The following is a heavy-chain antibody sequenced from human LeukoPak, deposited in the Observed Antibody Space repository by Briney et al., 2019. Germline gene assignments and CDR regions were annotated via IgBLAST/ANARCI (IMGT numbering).Heavy chain of an antibody. J-gene: IGHJ4*02. V-gene: IGHV4-34*01. CDR3: ARVYYYDSSGYFGY. D-gene: IGHD3-22*01. CDR2: INHSGST. Sequence: SEALSLTCAVYGVSFSGYYWSWIRQPPGKGLEWIGEINHSGSTNYNPSLKSRVTISVDTSKNQFSLKLSSVTAADTAVYYCARVYYYDSSGYFGYWGQGTLVTVSS. CDR1: GVSFSGYY.